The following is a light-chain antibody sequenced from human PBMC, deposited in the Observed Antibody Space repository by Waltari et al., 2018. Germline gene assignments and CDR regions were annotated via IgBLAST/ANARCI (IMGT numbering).Light chain of an antibody. V-gene: IGLV1-47*01. CDR1: SSNIGSNY. J-gene: IGLJ2*01. Sequence: QSVLTQPPSASGTPGQRVTISCSVSSSNIGSNYVYWYQHLPGTTPKLPIYRNKQRPSGVPDPFSGSKSGTSASLAISGLRSEDEADYYCAAWDDSLSGLVVFGGGTKLTVL. CDR3: AAWDDSLSGLVV. CDR2: RNK.